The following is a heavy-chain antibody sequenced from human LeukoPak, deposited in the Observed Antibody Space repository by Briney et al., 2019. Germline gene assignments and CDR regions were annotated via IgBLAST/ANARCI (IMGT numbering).Heavy chain of an antibody. Sequence: ASVKVSCKASGYTFTGYYMHWLRQAPGQGLEWMGWINPNSGGTNYAQKFQGRVTMTRDTSISTAYMELSRLRSDDTAVYYCARDRSSSGSYLYYYYGMDVWGQGTTVTVS. J-gene: IGHJ6*02. D-gene: IGHD1-26*01. CDR2: INPNSGGT. CDR3: ARDRSSSGSYLYYYYGMDV. V-gene: IGHV1-2*02. CDR1: GYTFTGYY.